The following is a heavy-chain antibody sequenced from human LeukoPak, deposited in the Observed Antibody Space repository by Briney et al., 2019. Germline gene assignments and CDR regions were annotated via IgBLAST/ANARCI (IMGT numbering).Heavy chain of an antibody. D-gene: IGHD6-19*01. CDR2: TSGTEDST. CDR3: TKDLMTGFSSGWYFGY. Sequence: GGSLRLSCAASGFTFSSYAMSWVRQAPGKGLEWLAVTSGTEDSTHYADSVRGRFIISTDSSKKSLYLQMNSLRAEDTAVYYCTKDLMTGFSSGWYFGYWGLGTLVTVSS. J-gene: IGHJ4*02. V-gene: IGHV3-23*01. CDR1: GFTFSSYA.